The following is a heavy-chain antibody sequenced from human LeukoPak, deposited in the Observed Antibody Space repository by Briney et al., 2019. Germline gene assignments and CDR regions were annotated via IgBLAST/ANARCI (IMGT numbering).Heavy chain of an antibody. CDR2: IGSRGATI. V-gene: IGHV3-48*03. D-gene: IGHD6-19*01. J-gene: IGHJ5*02. Sequence: GGSLRLSCAASGFTFSNYEMNWVRQAPGKGLDWVSYIGSRGATIYYADSVKGRFTISRDNAKNSLYLQMNSLRAEDTAVYYCAREMLAAVAAQSWGQGTLVTVSS. CDR3: AREMLAAVAAQS. CDR1: GFTFSNYE.